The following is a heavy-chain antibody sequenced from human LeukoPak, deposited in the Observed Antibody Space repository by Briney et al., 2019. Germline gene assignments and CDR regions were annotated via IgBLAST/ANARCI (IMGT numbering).Heavy chain of an antibody. V-gene: IGHV3-21*01. J-gene: IGHJ4*02. CDR3: ARDLPDPYCSSTSCQPVDY. CDR2: ISRRSSYI. D-gene: IGHD2-2*01. CDR1: GFTFNTYN. Sequence: PGGSLRLSCAASGFTFNTYNMNWVRQAPGKGLEWVSSISRRSSYIFYADSVKGRFTISRDNAKNSLYLQMSSLRAEDTAVYYCARDLPDPYCSSTSCQPVDYWGQGTLVIVSS.